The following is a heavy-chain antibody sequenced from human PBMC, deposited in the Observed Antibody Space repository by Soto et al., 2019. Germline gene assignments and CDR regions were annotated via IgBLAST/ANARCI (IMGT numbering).Heavy chain of an antibody. CDR2: INAGNGNT. V-gene: IGHV1-3*01. J-gene: IGHJ4*02. D-gene: IGHD5-18*01. CDR3: ARHNWDTAVVVDY. Sequence: QVQLVQSGAEVKKPGASVKVSCKASGYTFTSYAMHWVRQAPGQRLEWMGWINAGNGNTKYSQKFQGRVTITRDTSASTDYMELSSLRSEDTAVYYCARHNWDTAVVVDYWGQGTLVTVSS. CDR1: GYTFTSYA.